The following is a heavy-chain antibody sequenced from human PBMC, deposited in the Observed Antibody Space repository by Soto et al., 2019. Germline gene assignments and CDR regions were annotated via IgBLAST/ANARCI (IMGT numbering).Heavy chain of an antibody. CDR1: GGTFSSYA. J-gene: IGHJ4*02. Sequence: SVKVSCKASGGTFSSYAISWVRQAPGQGLEWMGGIIPIFGTANYAQKFQGRVTITADESRSTAYMELSSLRSEDTAVYYCARSSGYYRYYFDYWGQGTLVTVSS. D-gene: IGHD3-22*01. CDR2: IIPIFGTA. V-gene: IGHV1-69*13. CDR3: ARSSGYYRYYFDY.